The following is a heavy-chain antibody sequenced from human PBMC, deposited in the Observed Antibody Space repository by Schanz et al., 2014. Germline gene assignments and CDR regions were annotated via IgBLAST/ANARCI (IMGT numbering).Heavy chain of an antibody. CDR1: GYTFTVYY. CDR2: INPNSGAT. D-gene: IGHD4-4*01. J-gene: IGHJ5*01. V-gene: IGHV1-2*02. Sequence: QVQLVQSGAEVKKPGASVKVSCKASGYTFTVYYMHWVRQAPGQGLEWLDWINPNSGATSSAQKWQGRVTMTRDTASSTSYMQLSSMTSDDTAIYYCARVTTGFDSWGQGTLVTVSS. CDR3: ARVTTGFDS.